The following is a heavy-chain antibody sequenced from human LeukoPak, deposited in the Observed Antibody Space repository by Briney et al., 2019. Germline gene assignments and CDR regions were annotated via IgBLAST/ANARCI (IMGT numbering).Heavy chain of an antibody. CDR2: IYYSGST. D-gene: IGHD3-10*01. CDR1: GGSMSTYY. V-gene: IGHV4-59*01. J-gene: IGHJ4*02. CDR3: ARVVYSGSWGYFDY. Sequence: PSETLSLTCTVSGGSMSTYYWSWIRQSPGKGLEWIGYIYYSGSTSYSPSLKSRLTISIDTSKTQFYLKLSSVTAADTAVYYCARVVYSGSWGYFDYWGQGILVTVPS.